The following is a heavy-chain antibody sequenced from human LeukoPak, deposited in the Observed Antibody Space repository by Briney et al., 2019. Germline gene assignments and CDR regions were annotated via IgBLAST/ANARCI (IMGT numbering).Heavy chain of an antibody. V-gene: IGHV5-51*01. D-gene: IGHD2-21*02. Sequence: PGEPLEISCKGSEYNFATYLIGWGRQMPGKGLEWMGIIYPGDSDTRYSPSFQGQVTISADKSINIAYLQWSSLKASDTAMYYCARAPRGVVVTTFDLWGQGTLVTVSS. CDR1: EYNFATYL. CDR3: ARAPRGVVVTTFDL. CDR2: IYPGDSDT. J-gene: IGHJ4*02.